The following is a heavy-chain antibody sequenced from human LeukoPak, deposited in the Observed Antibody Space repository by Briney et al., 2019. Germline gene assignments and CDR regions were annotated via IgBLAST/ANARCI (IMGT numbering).Heavy chain of an antibody. V-gene: IGHV1-69*13. CDR3: ARPAVADLYYFDY. J-gene: IGHJ4*02. CDR2: IIPIFGTA. CDR1: GGTFSSYA. Sequence: EASVKVSCKASGGTFSSYAISWVRQAPGQGLEWMGGIIPIFGTANYAQKFQGRVTITADESTSTAYMELSSLRSEDTAVYYCARPAVADLYYFDYWGQGTLVTVSS. D-gene: IGHD6-19*01.